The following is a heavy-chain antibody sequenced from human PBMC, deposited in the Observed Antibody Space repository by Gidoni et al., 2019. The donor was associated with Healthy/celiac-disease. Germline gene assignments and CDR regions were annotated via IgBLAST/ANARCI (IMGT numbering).Heavy chain of an antibody. D-gene: IGHD3-16*01. CDR3: TKDGGLWFDP. CDR1: GGFVSSGSYY. J-gene: IGHJ5*02. Sequence: QVQLRESGPGLVKPSETLSLTCTVSGGFVSSGSYYWNWIRQPPGKGLEWIGYIYYSGSTHYNPSLKSRVTISVDTSKNQFSLKLSSVTAADTAVYYCTKDGGLWFDPWGQGTLVTVSS. V-gene: IGHV4-61*01. CDR2: IYYSGST.